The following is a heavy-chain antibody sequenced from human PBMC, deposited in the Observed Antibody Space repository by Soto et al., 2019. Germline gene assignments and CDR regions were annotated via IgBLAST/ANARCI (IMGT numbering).Heavy chain of an antibody. CDR1: GGSISSGGYY. Sequence: QVQLQESGPGLVKPSQTLSLTCTVSGGSISSGGYYWSWIRQHPGKGREWIGYIYYSGSTYYNPSLKSRVTISVDTSKNQFSLKLSSVTAADTAVYYCARDGITMVRGSYGMDVWGQGTTVTVSS. J-gene: IGHJ6*02. CDR2: IYYSGST. V-gene: IGHV4-31*03. D-gene: IGHD3-10*01. CDR3: ARDGITMVRGSYGMDV.